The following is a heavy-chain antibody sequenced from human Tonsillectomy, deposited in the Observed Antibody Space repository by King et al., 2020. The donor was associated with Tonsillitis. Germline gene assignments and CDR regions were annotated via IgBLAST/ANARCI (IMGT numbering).Heavy chain of an antibody. CDR3: ASTLVVNGWYL. V-gene: IGHV4-59*01. D-gene: IGHD2-8*02. Sequence: QLQESGPGQVKPSETLSLTCTVSGGSISSYYWSWIRQPPGKGLEWIGYIYYSGSTNYNPSLKSRVTISVDTSKNQFSLKLSSVTAAETAVYYCASTLVVNGWYLWGQGTLVTVSS. J-gene: IGHJ4*02. CDR2: IYYSGST. CDR1: GGSISSYY.